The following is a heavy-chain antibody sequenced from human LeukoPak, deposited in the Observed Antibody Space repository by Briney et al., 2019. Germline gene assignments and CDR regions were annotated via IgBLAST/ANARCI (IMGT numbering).Heavy chain of an antibody. Sequence: SETLSLTCAVYGGSFSGYYWSWIRQPPGEGLEWIGEINHSGSTNYNPSLKSRVTISVDTSKNQFSLKLSSVTAADTAVYYCARLGRRFYNMDVWGQGTTVTVSS. CDR3: ARLGRRFYNMDV. CDR2: INHSGST. J-gene: IGHJ6*02. D-gene: IGHD1-1*01. CDR1: GGSFSGYY. V-gene: IGHV4-34*01.